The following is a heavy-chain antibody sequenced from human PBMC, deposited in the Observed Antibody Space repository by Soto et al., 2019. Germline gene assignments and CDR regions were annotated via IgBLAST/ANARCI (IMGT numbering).Heavy chain of an antibody. V-gene: IGHV1-2*02. CDR1: GYSFTDYY. CDR3: ARVGPTGGFDP. Sequence: QVHLVQSGAEVKKPGASVKVSCKASGYSFTDYYMHWVRQAPGQGLEWMGWINTKTGGTNYAQRVQGRVTMTGDTFINTAYVELSRLRSDDTAVYYCARVGPTGGFDPWGQGTVVTVSS. CDR2: INTKTGGT. J-gene: IGHJ5*02. D-gene: IGHD1-26*01.